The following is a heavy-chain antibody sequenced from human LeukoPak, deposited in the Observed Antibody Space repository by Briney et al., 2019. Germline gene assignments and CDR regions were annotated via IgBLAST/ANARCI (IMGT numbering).Heavy chain of an antibody. D-gene: IGHD2-2*01. CDR3: ARVPASQYQLLLLYYFDY. J-gene: IGHJ4*02. Sequence: PSGTLSLTCAVSGDSISSNYWWTWVRQPPEKGLEWIGEIHHSGSTNYSPSLKSRVTISVDNSRNQFSLGLSSVSAADTAVYYCARVPASQYQLLLLYYFDYWGQGTLVTVSS. CDR2: IHHSGST. V-gene: IGHV4-4*02. CDR1: GDSISSNYW.